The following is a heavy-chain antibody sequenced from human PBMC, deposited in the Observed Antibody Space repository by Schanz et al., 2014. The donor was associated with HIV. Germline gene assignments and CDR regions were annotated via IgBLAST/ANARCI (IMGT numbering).Heavy chain of an antibody. CDR2: ISYDGSSK. V-gene: IGHV3-30*18. CDR1: GFTFGSYA. Sequence: VQLLESGGGLAQPGGSLRLSCAASGFTFGSYAMGWVRQAPGKGLEWVAVISYDGSSKYYADSVQGRFTITRDNSKSTLYLQMNSLRAEDTAVYYCAKTVVVVVAATHEMDVWGQGTTVTVSS. D-gene: IGHD2-15*01. J-gene: IGHJ6*02. CDR3: AKTVVVVVAATHEMDV.